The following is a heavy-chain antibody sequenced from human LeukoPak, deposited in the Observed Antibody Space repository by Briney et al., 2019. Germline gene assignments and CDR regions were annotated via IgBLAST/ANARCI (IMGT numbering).Heavy chain of an antibody. J-gene: IGHJ4*02. CDR3: ARWNIVVVPAAPGLDY. Sequence: GGSLRLSCAASGFTVSSNYMNWVRQAPGKGLEWVSSISSSSSYIYYADSVKGRFTISRDNAKNSLYLQMNSLRAEDTAVYYCARWNIVVVPAAPGLDYWGQGTLVTVSS. V-gene: IGHV3-21*01. D-gene: IGHD2-2*01. CDR1: GFTVSSNY. CDR2: ISSSSSYI.